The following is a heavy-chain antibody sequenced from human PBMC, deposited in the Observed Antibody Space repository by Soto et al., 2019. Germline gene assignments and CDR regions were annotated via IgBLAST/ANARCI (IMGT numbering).Heavy chain of an antibody. V-gene: IGHV3-74*01. CDR3: ARVVMRPYGMDV. Sequence: EVQLVESGGGLVQPGGSLRLSCAASGFTFSSYWMHWVRQAPGKGLVWVSRINSDGSSTSYADSVKGRFTISRDNAKNTLYLQMNSLRAEDTAVYYCARVVMRPYGMDVWGQGTTVTVSS. CDR1: GFTFSSYW. J-gene: IGHJ6*02. D-gene: IGHD2-15*01. CDR2: INSDGSST.